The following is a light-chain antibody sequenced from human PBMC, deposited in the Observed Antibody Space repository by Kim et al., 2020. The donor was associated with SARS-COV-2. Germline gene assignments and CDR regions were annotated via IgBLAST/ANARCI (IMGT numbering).Light chain of an antibody. CDR2: DAS. CDR3: QQRSNWPLIT. Sequence: SPGERATLSCRASQSVSSDLAWYQQKPGQAPRLLIYDASNRATGIPARFSGSGSGTDFTLTISSLEPEDFAVYYCQQRSNWPLITFGQGTRLEIK. J-gene: IGKJ5*01. CDR1: QSVSSD. V-gene: IGKV3-11*01.